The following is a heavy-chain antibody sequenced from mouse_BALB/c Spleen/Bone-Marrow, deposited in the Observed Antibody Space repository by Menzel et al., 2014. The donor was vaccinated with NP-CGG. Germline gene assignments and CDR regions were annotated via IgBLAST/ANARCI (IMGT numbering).Heavy chain of an antibody. V-gene: IGHV3-8*02. CDR3: ARSRDYYGNSLDY. CDR1: GDSITSGY. D-gene: IGHD2-1*01. J-gene: IGHJ2*01. CDR2: ISYSGST. Sequence: VQLKESGPSLVKPSQTLSLTCSVTGDSITSGYWNWIRKFPGNKLEYMGYISYSGSTYYNPSLKSRVSITRDTPKNQYYLQLNSVTTEDTATYYCARSRDYYGNSLDYWGQGTTLTVSS.